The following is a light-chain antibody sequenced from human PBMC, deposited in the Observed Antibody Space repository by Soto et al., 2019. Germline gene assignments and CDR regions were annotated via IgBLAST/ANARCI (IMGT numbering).Light chain of an antibody. V-gene: IGKV3-20*01. Sequence: VLTQSPGTLSLSPGDIATLSCRASQRVSGSSLAWYQHKPGQSPRLIIYGGSNRATGVPDRFSGSGSGADFTLTISRLEPEDFAVYHCQQYGNSPSFGQGTKLEIK. CDR3: QQYGNSPS. J-gene: IGKJ2*01. CDR2: GGS. CDR1: QRVSGSS.